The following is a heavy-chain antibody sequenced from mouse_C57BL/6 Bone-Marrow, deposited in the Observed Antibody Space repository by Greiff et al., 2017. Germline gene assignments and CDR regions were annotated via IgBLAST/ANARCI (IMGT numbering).Heavy chain of an antibody. Sequence: VQLQQSGPELVKPGASVKISCKASGYTFTDYYMNWVKQSPGQSLEWIGDINPNNGGTSYNQKFKGKATLTVDTSSSTAYMELRSLTSEDSAVYYCALFGNRYWGQGTTLTVS. CDR3: ALFGNRY. CDR2: INPNNGGT. V-gene: IGHV1-26*01. CDR1: GYTFTDYY. J-gene: IGHJ2*01. D-gene: IGHD2-1*01.